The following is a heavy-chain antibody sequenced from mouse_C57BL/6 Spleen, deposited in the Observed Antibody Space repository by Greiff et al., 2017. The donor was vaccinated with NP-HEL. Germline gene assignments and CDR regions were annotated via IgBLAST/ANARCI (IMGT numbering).Heavy chain of an antibody. CDR2: ISYDGSN. CDR1: GYSITSGYY. J-gene: IGHJ2*01. Sequence: DVKLQESGPGLVKPSQSLSLTCSVTGYSITSGYYWNWIRQFPGNKLEWMGYISYDGSNNYNPSLKNRISITRDTSKNQFFLKLNSVTTEDTATYYCARAELGGDYWGQGTTLTVSS. D-gene: IGHD4-1*01. V-gene: IGHV3-6*01. CDR3: ARAELGGDY.